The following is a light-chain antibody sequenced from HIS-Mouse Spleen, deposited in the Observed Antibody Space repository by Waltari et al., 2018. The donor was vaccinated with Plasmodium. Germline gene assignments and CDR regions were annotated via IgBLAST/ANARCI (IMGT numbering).Light chain of an antibody. V-gene: IGLV2-14*01. J-gene: IGLJ2*01. CDR3: SSYTSSSTVV. CDR1: SSAVGGYTP. CDR2: EVS. Sequence: QSALTQPASVSGSPGPSITISCTGPSSAVGGYTPVPWYQQHPGKAPKLMIYEVSNRPSGVSNRFSGSKSGNTASLTISGLQAEDEADYYCSSYTSSSTVVFGGGTKLTVL.